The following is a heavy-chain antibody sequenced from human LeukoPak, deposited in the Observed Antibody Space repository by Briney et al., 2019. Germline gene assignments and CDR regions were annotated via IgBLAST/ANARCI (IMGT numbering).Heavy chain of an antibody. CDR2: ISGSGGST. V-gene: IGHV3-23*01. D-gene: IGHD2-15*01. J-gene: IGHJ4*02. CDR1: GFTFSSYA. Sequence: GGSLRLSCAASGFTFSSYAMSWVRQAPGKGLEWVSAISGSGGSTYYADSVKGRFTISRDNSKNTLYLQMNSLSAEDTAVYYCAKDNGSPSLVVVLVATAPDYWGQGTLVTVSS. CDR3: AKDNGSPSLVVVLVATAPDY.